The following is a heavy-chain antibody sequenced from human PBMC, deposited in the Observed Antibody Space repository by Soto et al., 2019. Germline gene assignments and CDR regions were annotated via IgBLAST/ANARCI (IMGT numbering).Heavy chain of an antibody. CDR1: GYSFTSYW. J-gene: IGHJ6*02. D-gene: IGHD3-3*01. CDR3: ARLCDVTIFEVVIPGGMDV. V-gene: IGHV5-51*01. Sequence: PGESLKISCKGSGYSFTSYWIGWVLQMPGKGLEWMGIIYPGDSDTRYSPSFQGQVTISADKSISTAYLQWSSLKASDTAMYYCARLCDVTIFEVVIPGGMDVWGQGTTVTVSS. CDR2: IYPGDSDT.